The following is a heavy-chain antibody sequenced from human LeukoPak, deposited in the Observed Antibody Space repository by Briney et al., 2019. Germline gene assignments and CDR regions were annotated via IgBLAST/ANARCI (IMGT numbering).Heavy chain of an antibody. CDR3: ATDIVGATLAG. Sequence: GASVKVACKVSGNTLTELSMHWVRQAPGKGHEWMGGFDPEDGETIYAQKFQGRVTMTEDTSTDTAYMELSSLRSEDTAVYYCATDIVGATLAGWGQGTLVTVSS. V-gene: IGHV1-24*01. J-gene: IGHJ4*02. CDR2: FDPEDGET. D-gene: IGHD1-26*01. CDR1: GNTLTELS.